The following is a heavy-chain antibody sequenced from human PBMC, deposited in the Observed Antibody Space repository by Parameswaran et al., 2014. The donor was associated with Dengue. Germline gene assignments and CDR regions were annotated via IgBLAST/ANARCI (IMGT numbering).Heavy chain of an antibody. CDR2: INHSGST. D-gene: IGHD6-13*01. CDR3: ARRSPAKQQLVRRLPHWFDP. CDR1: GGSFSGYY. J-gene: IGHJ5*02. Sequence: ASETLSLTCAVYGGSFSGYYWSWIRQPPGKGLEWIGEINHSGSTNYNPSLKSRVTISVDTSKNQFSLKLSSVTAADTAVYYCARRSPAKQQLVRRLPHWFDPWGQGTLVTVSS. V-gene: IGHV4-34*01.